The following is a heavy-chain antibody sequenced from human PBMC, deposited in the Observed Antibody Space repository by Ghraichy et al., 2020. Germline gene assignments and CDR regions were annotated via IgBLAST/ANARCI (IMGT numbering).Heavy chain of an antibody. CDR3: ATLNSVAFEF. Sequence: SETLSLTCTVSGVSVSSALFYWSWVRQPPGRGLESLAYIYDSGTTNYSPSLKSRVTISVDTSKNQFSLKLSSVTTSDTAVYYCATLNSVAFEFWGQGTMVTVYS. J-gene: IGHJ3*01. CDR1: GVSVSSALFY. CDR2: IYDSGTT. V-gene: IGHV4-61*01. D-gene: IGHD4-23*01.